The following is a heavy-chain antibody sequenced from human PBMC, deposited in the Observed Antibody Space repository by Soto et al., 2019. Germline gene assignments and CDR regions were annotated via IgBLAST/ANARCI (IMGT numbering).Heavy chain of an antibody. CDR1: GYTFTRYD. J-gene: IGHJ3*02. V-gene: IGHV1-8*01. D-gene: IGHD2-15*01. Sequence: ASVKVSCKASGYTFTRYDINWVRQATGQGLEWMGWMNPNSGNTGYAQKFQGRVTMRRNTSISTAYMELSSLRPEDTAVYYCAREPESLVVGPDAFDIWGQGTMVTV. CDR3: AREPESLVVGPDAFDI. CDR2: MNPNSGNT.